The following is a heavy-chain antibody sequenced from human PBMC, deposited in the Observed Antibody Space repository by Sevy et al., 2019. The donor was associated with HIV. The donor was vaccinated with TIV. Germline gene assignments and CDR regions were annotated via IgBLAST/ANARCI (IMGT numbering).Heavy chain of an antibody. Sequence: SENLSLTCTVSGGSISSSSYYWGWIRQPPGKGLEWIGSIYYSGSTYYNPSLKSRVTISVDTSKNQFSLKLSSVTASDTAVYYCARCARGGSPNFGYWGQGTLVTVSS. CDR3: ARCARGGSPNFGY. J-gene: IGHJ4*02. CDR2: IYYSGST. V-gene: IGHV4-39*01. D-gene: IGHD1-26*01. CDR1: GGSISSSSYY.